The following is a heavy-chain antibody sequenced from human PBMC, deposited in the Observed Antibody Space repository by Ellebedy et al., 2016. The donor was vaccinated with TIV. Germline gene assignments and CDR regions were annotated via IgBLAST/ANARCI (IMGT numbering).Heavy chain of an antibody. V-gene: IGHV3-21*01. Sequence: PGGSLRLSCEASGFTFSYYWMHWVRQAPGKGLEWVSSISSSSSYIYYADSVKGRFTISRDNAKNSLYLQMNSLRAEDTAVYYCARDLGPLGGYESSWGQGTLVTVSS. J-gene: IGHJ5*02. CDR1: GFTFSYYW. CDR3: ARDLGPLGGYESS. CDR2: ISSSSSYI. D-gene: IGHD5-12*01.